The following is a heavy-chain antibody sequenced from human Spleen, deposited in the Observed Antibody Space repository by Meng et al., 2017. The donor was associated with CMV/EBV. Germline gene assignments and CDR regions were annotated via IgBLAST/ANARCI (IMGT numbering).Heavy chain of an antibody. Sequence: FPFSPYTMTWVRQAPGKGLEWVSVISGSGGRTYYAASVKGRFTISRDNSKNTLHLQMNSLRADDTAVYYCAKDARGYCINGVCYYDNWGQGTLVTVSS. CDR1: FPFSPYT. J-gene: IGHJ4*02. D-gene: IGHD2-8*01. CDR2: ISGSGGRT. CDR3: AKDARGYCINGVCYYDN. V-gene: IGHV3-23*01.